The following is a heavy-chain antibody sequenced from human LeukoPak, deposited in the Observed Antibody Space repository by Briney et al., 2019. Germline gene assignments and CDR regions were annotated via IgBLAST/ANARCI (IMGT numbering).Heavy chain of an antibody. CDR1: GFTFSSYS. Sequence: PGGSLRLSCAASGFTFSSYSMSWVRQVPGKGLEWISYISSSSKTIYYADSVKGRFTISRDNAKNSLYLQMNSLRAEDTAVYYCARVNHVSSGWGAPFDPWGQGTLVTVSS. J-gene: IGHJ5*02. V-gene: IGHV3-48*04. CDR3: ARVNHVSSGWGAPFDP. CDR2: ISSSSKTI. D-gene: IGHD1-14*01.